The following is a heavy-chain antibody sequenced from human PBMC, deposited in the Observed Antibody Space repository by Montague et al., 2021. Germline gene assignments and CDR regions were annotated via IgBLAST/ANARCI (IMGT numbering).Heavy chain of an antibody. V-gene: IGHV3-7*01. CDR3: ARDQGQGYCGGDCYVGLDY. CDR2: IKQGGSEK. D-gene: IGHD2-21*01. J-gene: IGHJ4*02. CDR1: GFTFSNYW. Sequence: SLRLSCAASGFTFSNYWMSWVRQAPGKGLEWVANIKQGGSEKHYVDSVKGRFTISRDNAKNSLYLQMNSLRAKDTAVYFCARDQGQGYCGGDCYVGLDYWGQGTLVTVSS.